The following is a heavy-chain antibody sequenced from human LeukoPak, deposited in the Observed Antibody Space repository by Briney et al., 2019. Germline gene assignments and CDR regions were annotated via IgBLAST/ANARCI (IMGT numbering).Heavy chain of an antibody. J-gene: IGHJ6*02. CDR1: GDSLSSYY. D-gene: IGHD1-1*01. Sequence: SETLSLTCTVSGDSLSSYYWSWIRQPPGKGLEWIGYIYYSGSTNYNPSLKSRVTISVDTSKNQFSLKLSSVTAADTAVYYCAREVGGQNAKYYYYGMDVWGQGTTVTVSS. CDR2: IYYSGST. CDR3: AREVGGQNAKYYYYGMDV. V-gene: IGHV4-59*01.